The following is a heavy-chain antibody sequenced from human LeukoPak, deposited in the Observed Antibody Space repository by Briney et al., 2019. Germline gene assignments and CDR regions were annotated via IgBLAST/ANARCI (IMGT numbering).Heavy chain of an antibody. J-gene: IGHJ6*03. CDR3: ARDPDYYGSGNYYYYYMDV. CDR1: GGSISSYY. CDR2: IYTSGST. D-gene: IGHD3-10*01. Sequence: PSETLSLTCTVSGGSISSYYWSWIRQPAGKGLEWIGRIYTSGSTNYNPSLKSRVTMSVDTSKNQFSLKLSSVTAADTAVYYCARDPDYYGSGNYYYYYMDVWGKGTTVTVSS. V-gene: IGHV4-4*07.